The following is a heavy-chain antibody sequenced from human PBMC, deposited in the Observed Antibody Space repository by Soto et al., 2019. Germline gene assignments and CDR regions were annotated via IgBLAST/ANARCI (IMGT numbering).Heavy chain of an antibody. CDR2: ITFSGNTV. V-gene: IGHV3-11*01. CDR1: GFTFSDSY. J-gene: IGHJ6*02. CDR3: ARVSWREKYGMDV. Sequence: PXGSLILSCSASGFTFSDSYMSWIRQAPGKGLEWISYITFSGNTVYYADSLKGRFTISRDNAKNSLYLQMNRLRAEDTAVYYCARVSWREKYGMDVWGQGTTVTVSS.